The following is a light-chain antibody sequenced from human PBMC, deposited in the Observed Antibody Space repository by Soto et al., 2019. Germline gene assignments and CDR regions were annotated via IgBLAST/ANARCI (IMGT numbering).Light chain of an antibody. CDR3: QQSYSSPFT. Sequence: DIQMTQSPSSLSASIGDRLIITCRTSQGVSIFLNWYRQKAGEAPRLLIYTASSLQSGVPSRFSGGGSGTEFTLTINSLQPEDFGTYFCQQSYSSPFTFGPGTRVDVK. CDR1: QGVSIF. V-gene: IGKV1-39*01. CDR2: TAS. J-gene: IGKJ3*01.